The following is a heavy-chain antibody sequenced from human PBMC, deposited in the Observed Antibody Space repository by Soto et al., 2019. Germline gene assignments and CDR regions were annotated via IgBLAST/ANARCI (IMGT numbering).Heavy chain of an antibody. Sequence: QVQLQESGPGLVKPSQTLSLTCTVSGGSISSGGYYWSWIRQHPGKGLEWIGYIHYSGSTYYNPSLKSRVTISVDTSKNQFSLKLSSVTAADTAVYYCARDRDDYDPRSYYYYYGMDVWGQGTTVTVSS. V-gene: IGHV4-31*03. J-gene: IGHJ6*02. CDR3: ARDRDDYDPRSYYYYYGMDV. D-gene: IGHD4-17*01. CDR1: GGSISSGGYY. CDR2: IHYSGST.